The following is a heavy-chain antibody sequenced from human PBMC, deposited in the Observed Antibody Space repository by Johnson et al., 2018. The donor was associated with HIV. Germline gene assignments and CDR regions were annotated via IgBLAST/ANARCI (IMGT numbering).Heavy chain of an antibody. D-gene: IGHD3-16*01. Sequence: QVQLVESGGDLVQPEGSLRLSCVASGFVFSDSHMSWIRQAPGKGLEWISYISSGGASIYYADSVRGRFTISRDNSKNMVYLQMNSLRNEDTSVYFCAKDTYGPLDAYDVWGQGTMVTVSS. J-gene: IGHJ3*01. CDR1: GFVFSDSH. V-gene: IGHV3-11*04. CDR3: AKDTYGPLDAYDV. CDR2: ISSGGASI.